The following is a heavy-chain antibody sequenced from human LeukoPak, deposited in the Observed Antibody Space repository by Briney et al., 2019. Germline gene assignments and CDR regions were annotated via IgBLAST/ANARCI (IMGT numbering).Heavy chain of an antibody. CDR2: IYYSGRT. V-gene: IGHV4-59*01. D-gene: IGHD6-6*01. J-gene: IGHJ4*02. CDR1: GDSISSYY. Sequence: SETLSLTCTVSGDSISSYYWSWLRQPPGKGLEWVGYIYYSGRTNYNPSLKSRVTISVDTSKNQFSLKLSSVTAADTAVYYCARVRRQLGLWLDYWGQGTLVTVSS. CDR3: ARVRRQLGLWLDY.